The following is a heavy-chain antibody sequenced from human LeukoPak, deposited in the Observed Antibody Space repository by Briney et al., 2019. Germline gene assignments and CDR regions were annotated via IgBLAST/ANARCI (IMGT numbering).Heavy chain of an antibody. J-gene: IGHJ4*02. Sequence: GGSLRFSGAASGLTYSSFAMRWVRQAPGKGLMWVSSVSGSGGATYYADSVKGRFTISRDNSQNTVFLQMSSLRVEDTVIYYCAKEGTYDDSNGYYTRWGQGTLVAVSS. CDR1: GLTYSSFA. CDR2: VSGSGGAT. D-gene: IGHD3-22*01. CDR3: AKEGTYDDSNGYYTR. V-gene: IGHV3-23*01.